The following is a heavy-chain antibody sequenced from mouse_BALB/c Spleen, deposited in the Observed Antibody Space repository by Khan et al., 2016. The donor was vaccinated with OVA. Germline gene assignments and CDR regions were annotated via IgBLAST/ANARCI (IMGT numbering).Heavy chain of an antibody. V-gene: IGHV1S81*02. D-gene: IGHD1-1*01. CDR2: TNPTNGRT. CDR1: GYTFTSYW. Sequence: VQLQQSGAELVKAGASVKMSCKASGYTFTSYWMHWVKQRLGQGLEWFAETNPTNGRTYYNEKFKSKATLTVDKSSSKASMLISGPTFDDSAVYYCARIKKIGATYFDYWGQGTTLTVSS. J-gene: IGHJ2*01. CDR3: ARIKKIGATYFDY.